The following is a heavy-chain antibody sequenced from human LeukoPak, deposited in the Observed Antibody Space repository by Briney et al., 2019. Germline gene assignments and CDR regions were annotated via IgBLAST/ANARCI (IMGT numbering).Heavy chain of an antibody. D-gene: IGHD1-26*01. CDR2: MNPNSGNT. CDR1: GYTFTSYD. CDR3: ARGIGTFNYYYYYMDV. V-gene: IGHV1-8*03. J-gene: IGHJ6*03. Sequence: GASVKVSCKASGYTFTSYDINWVRQATGQGLEWMGWMNPNSGNTGYAQKFQGRVTITRNTSISTAYMELSSLRSEDTAVYYCARGIGTFNYYYYYMDVWGKGTTVTISS.